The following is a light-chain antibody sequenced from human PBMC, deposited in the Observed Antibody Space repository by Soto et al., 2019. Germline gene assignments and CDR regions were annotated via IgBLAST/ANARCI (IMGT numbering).Light chain of an antibody. Sequence: QSVMTQPPSVSAAPGQKVTISCYGSSSNIGGNSVSWYQQLPGTAPKLLIYDDNKRPSGIPDRFSGSKSGTSATLGITGFHTWDEAEYYCGAWDSSLSAYVFGTGTKVTVL. CDR3: GAWDSSLSAYV. V-gene: IGLV1-51*01. J-gene: IGLJ1*01. CDR2: DDN. CDR1: SSNIGGNS.